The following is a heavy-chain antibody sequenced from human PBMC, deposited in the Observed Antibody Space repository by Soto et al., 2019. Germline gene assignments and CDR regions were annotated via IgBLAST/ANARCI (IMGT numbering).Heavy chain of an antibody. Sequence: VSGRTLVNPTQTLTLTCTFSGFSLSTSGVGVGWIRQPPGKALEWLALIYWNDDKRYSPSLKSRLTITKDTSKNQVVLTMTNMDPVDTATYYCAHKREYWYPWLYRGQGTLVTVSS. D-gene: IGHD6-13*01. CDR3: AHKREYWYPWLY. CDR2: IYWNDDK. V-gene: IGHV2-5*01. J-gene: IGHJ4*02. CDR1: GFSLSTSGVG.